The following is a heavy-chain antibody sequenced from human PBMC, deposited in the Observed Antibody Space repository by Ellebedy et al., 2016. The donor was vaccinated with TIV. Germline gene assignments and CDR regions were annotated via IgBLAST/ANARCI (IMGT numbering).Heavy chain of an antibody. J-gene: IGHJ4*02. CDR2: IYYSGNT. CDR3: ARENLYGGNSASLDH. D-gene: IGHD4-23*01. CDR1: DGYIGSYY. Sequence: MPSETLSLTCTVSDGYIGSYYWSWIRQPPGKGVEWIGYIYYSGNTNYKASLESRVTISVDTSRNQFSLNLTSVTAADTAVYFCARENLYGGNSASLDHWGQGILVTVSS. V-gene: IGHV4-59*01.